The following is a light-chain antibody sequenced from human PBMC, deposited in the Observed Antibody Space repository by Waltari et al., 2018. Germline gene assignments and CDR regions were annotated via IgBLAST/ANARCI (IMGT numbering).Light chain of an antibody. CDR1: QGVSTY. J-gene: IGKJ1*01. CDR2: EAS. V-gene: IGKV1-9*01. CDR3: QQFHDYPWT. Sequence: IQLTQSPSSLSASVGDTITITCRASQGVSTYLAWLQQKPGRAPKVLIFEASTLQSGVPSRFSGRGSGTDFTLTISSLKPEDFATYYCQQFHDYPWTFGQGTKVEIK.